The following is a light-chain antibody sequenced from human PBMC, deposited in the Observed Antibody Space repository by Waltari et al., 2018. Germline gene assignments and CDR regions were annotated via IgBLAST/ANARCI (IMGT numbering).Light chain of an antibody. CDR2: GAS. CDR3: QQYDSIVLT. V-gene: IGKV3-20*01. J-gene: IGKJ4*01. CDR1: QSVSNNF. Sequence: EIVLTQSPGTLSLSPGERATLSCSASQSVSNNFLNWYQQKPGQAPRLLIDGASSRATGIPDRFSGSGSGTDFTLTISRLEPEDFAVYYCQQYDSIVLTFGGGTKVEI.